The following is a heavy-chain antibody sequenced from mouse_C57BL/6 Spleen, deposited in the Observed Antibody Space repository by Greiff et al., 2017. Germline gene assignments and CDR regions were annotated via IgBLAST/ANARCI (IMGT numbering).Heavy chain of an antibody. CDR3: ARSITTAYYAMDY. CDR2: IDPSDSYT. D-gene: IGHD1-2*01. Sequence: QVQLQQPGAELVMPGASVKLSCKASGYTFTSYWMHWVKQRPGQGLEWIGEIDPSDSYTNYKQKFKGKSTLTVDKSSSTAYMQLSSLTSEDSAVYYCARSITTAYYAMDYWGQGTSVTVSS. J-gene: IGHJ4*01. V-gene: IGHV1-69*01. CDR1: GYTFTSYW.